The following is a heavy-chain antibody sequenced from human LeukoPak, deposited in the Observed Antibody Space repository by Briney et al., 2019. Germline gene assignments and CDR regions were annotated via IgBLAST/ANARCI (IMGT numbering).Heavy chain of an antibody. V-gene: IGHV3-74*01. D-gene: IGHD5-18*01. J-gene: IGHJ4*02. CDR1: GLTFSIYW. Sequence: GGSLRLSCAASGLTFSIYWMHWVRQAPGKGLVWVSRINSDGSSTSYADSVKGRFTISRDNAKNTLYLQMNSLRAEDTAVYYCASGLDSYGPPDYWGQGTLVTVSS. CDR2: INSDGSST. CDR3: ASGLDSYGPPDY.